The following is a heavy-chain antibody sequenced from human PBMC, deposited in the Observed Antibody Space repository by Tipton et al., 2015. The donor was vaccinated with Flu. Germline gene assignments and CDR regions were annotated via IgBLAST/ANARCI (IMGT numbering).Heavy chain of an antibody. V-gene: IGHV3-7*01. CDR3: TRALDY. J-gene: IGHJ4*02. CDR2: INHDGSEK. Sequence: SLRLSCATSGFTFNQYWMNWVRQAPGKGLEWVANINHDGSEKEYVESVRGRFTISRDNAKNSLFLQMNSLRAEDTAVYYCTRALDYWGQGTPVTVSS. CDR1: GFTFNQYW.